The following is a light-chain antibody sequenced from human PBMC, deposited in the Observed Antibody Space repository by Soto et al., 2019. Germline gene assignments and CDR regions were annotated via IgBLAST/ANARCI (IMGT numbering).Light chain of an antibody. CDR2: GAS. Sequence: EIVMTHSPATLPVSPCERATLSFRASQSVSSNLAWYQQKPGQAPRFLIYGASTRATGIPDRFSGSGSGTDFTLTISRLEPEDFAVFYCQHYDSLPITFGQGTRLEIK. CDR3: QHYDSLPIT. V-gene: IGKV3D-15*01. CDR1: QSVSSN. J-gene: IGKJ5*01.